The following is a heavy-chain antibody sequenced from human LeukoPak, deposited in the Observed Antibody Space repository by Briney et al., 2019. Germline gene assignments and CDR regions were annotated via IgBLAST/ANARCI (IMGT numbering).Heavy chain of an antibody. V-gene: IGHV3-23*01. CDR1: GFTFSSYA. J-gene: IGHJ4*02. CDR3: AKDWVNVVLRFLEWLFQRPKRFDY. CDR2: ISGSGGST. Sequence: GGSLRLSCAASGFTFSSYAMSWVRQAPGKGLEWVSAISGSGGSTYYADSVKGRFTISRDNSKNTLYLQMNSLRAEDTAVYYCAKDWVNVVLRFLEWLFQRPKRFDYWGQGTLVTVSS. D-gene: IGHD3-3*01.